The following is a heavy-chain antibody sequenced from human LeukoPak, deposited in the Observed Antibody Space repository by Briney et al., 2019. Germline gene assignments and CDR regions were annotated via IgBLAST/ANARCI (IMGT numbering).Heavy chain of an antibody. V-gene: IGHV4-59*01. D-gene: IGHD3-3*01. CDR1: GGSISNYY. CDR2: FSYSGHT. CDR3: ARAHYDDFGASSVDF. J-gene: IGHJ4*02. Sequence: SETLSLTCTVSGGSISNYYWNWIRQPPGKGLEWIGYFSYSGHTNYNPSLKSRITIPLDTSKNQLSLKLTSVTAADTAVYYCARAHYDDFGASSVDFWGQGTLVTVSS.